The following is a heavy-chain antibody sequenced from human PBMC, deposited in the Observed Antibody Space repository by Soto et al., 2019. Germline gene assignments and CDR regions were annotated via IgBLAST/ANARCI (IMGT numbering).Heavy chain of an antibody. Sequence: SETLSLTCTASGGSVSSYYWSWIRQPPGKGLEWIGYIYYGGSTNYNPSLKSRVTISVDTSKNQFSLKLSSVTAADTAVYYCARGRQWLVPPSYYYYGMDVWGQGTTVTVSS. V-gene: IGHV4-59*02. D-gene: IGHD6-19*01. CDR1: GGSVSSYY. CDR2: IYYGGST. CDR3: ARGRQWLVPPSYYYYGMDV. J-gene: IGHJ6*02.